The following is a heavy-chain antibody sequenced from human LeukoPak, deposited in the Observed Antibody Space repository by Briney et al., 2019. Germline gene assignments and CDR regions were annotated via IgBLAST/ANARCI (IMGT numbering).Heavy chain of an antibody. J-gene: IGHJ4*02. D-gene: IGHD6-19*01. V-gene: IGHV3-30*18. Sequence: GGSLRLSCAASGFTFSSYGMHWVRQAPGKGLGWVAVIVYDGIRKYYADSLKGRFTISRDNSKNTLYLQMNSPRTEDTAIYYCVKGGNSGWYYFDYWGQGTLVTVSS. CDR2: IVYDGIRK. CDR3: VKGGNSGWYYFDY. CDR1: GFTFSSYG.